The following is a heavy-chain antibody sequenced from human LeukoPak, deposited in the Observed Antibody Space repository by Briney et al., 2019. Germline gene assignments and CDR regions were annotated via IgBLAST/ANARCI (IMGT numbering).Heavy chain of an antibody. CDR1: GFTFSSYA. V-gene: IGHV3-33*08. Sequence: PGGSLRLSCAASGFTFSSYAMSWVRQAPGKGLEWVAVIWYDGSNKYYADSVKGRFTISRDNSKNTLYLQMNSLRAEDTAVYYCARDVHDFWSGHRTNWFDPWGQGTLVTVSS. CDR3: ARDVHDFWSGHRTNWFDP. J-gene: IGHJ5*02. CDR2: IWYDGSNK. D-gene: IGHD3-3*01.